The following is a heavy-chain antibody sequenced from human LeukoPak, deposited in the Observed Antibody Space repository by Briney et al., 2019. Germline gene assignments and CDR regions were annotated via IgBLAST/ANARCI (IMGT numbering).Heavy chain of an antibody. V-gene: IGHV3-23*01. CDR2: ISGGGVST. D-gene: IGHD7-27*01. CDR3: AKDGNWARFED. J-gene: IGHJ4*02. CDR1: GFTFSSFP. Sequence: GGSLRLSCAASGFTFSSFPMSWVRQAPGKGLEWVSVISGGGVSTYYAGSVKGRFTISRDNSKNMVWLQINSPTAEDTATYYCAKDGNWARFEDWGQGTLVTVSS.